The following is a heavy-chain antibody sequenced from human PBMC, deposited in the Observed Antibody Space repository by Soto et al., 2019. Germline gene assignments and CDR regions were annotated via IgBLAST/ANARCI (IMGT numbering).Heavy chain of an antibody. V-gene: IGHV1-2*04. CDR3: ARGQPHFYDGMDV. CDR2: INPNSGGA. J-gene: IGHJ6*02. Sequence: QVQLVQSGAEMKKPGASVKVTCKASGYTFTGYYIHWVRQAPGQGLEWMGWINPNSGGANYAQRFQGWVTMTRDTSISTAYMKLTRLKSDDTAVYFCARGQPHFYDGMDVWGQGTTVTVSS. CDR1: GYTFTGYY.